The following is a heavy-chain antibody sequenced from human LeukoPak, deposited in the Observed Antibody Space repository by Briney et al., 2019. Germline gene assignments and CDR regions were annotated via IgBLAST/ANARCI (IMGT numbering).Heavy chain of an antibody. J-gene: IGHJ4*02. CDR1: GFTFSSYG. CDR3: ARAGYCSGGSCYGSDY. D-gene: IGHD2-15*01. Sequence: GRSLRLSCAASGFTFSSYGMHWVRQAPGKGLEWVAAIWYDGSIQYYADSVKGRFTISRDNSKNTLYLQMDILRAEDTAVYYCARAGYCSGGSCYGSDYWGQGTLVSVSS. V-gene: IGHV3-33*01. CDR2: IWYDGSIQ.